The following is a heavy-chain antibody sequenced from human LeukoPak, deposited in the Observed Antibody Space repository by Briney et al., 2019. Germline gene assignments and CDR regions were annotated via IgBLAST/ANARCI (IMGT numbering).Heavy chain of an antibody. D-gene: IGHD6-19*01. Sequence: ASVKVSCKASGYTFTSYGISWVRQAPGQGLEWMGWISAYNGNTNYAQKLQGRVTMTTDTSTSTAYMELRSLRSDDTAVYYCARPIAVAGYPNWFDPWGQGTLVTVSS. V-gene: IGHV1-18*01. CDR1: GYTFTSYG. J-gene: IGHJ5*02. CDR2: ISAYNGNT. CDR3: ARPIAVAGYPNWFDP.